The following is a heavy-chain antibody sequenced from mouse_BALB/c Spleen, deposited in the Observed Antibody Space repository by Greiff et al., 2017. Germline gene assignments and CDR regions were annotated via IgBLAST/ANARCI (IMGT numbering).Heavy chain of an antibody. V-gene: IGHV5-4*02. J-gene: IGHJ1*01. D-gene: IGHD2-1*01. Sequence: EGQRVESGGGLVKPGGSLKLSCAASGFTFSDYYMYWVRQTPEKRLEWVATISDGGSYTYYPDSVKGRFTISRDNAKNNLYLQMSSLKSEDTAMYYCAHGNWYFDVWGAGTTVTVSS. CDR2: ISDGGSYT. CDR1: GFTFSDYY. CDR3: AHGNWYFDV.